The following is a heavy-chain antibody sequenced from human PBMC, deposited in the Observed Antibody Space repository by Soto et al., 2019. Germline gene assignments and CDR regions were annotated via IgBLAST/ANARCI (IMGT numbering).Heavy chain of an antibody. Sequence: GGSLRLSCAASGFTFSDYYMSWIRQAPGKGLEWVSYISSSSSYTNYADSVKGRFTISRDNAKNSLYLQMNSLRAEDTAVYYCARDSPTVTMSLNAFDIWGQGTMVTVSS. CDR2: ISSSSSYT. V-gene: IGHV3-11*05. J-gene: IGHJ3*02. CDR3: ARDSPTVTMSLNAFDI. D-gene: IGHD4-17*01. CDR1: GFTFSDYY.